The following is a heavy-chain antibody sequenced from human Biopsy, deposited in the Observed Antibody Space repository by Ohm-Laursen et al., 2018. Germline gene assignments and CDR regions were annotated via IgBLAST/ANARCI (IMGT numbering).Heavy chain of an antibody. CDR3: ATTRSFDN. D-gene: IGHD5-24*01. CDR2: ISSSGRTM. Sequence: SLRLSCAASGFSFSYYYMIWIRQAPGKGLEWVSYISSSGRTMYYADSVKGRFTISRDNANKSLYLQMNSLRAEDTAVYYCATTRSFDNWGQGTLVTVSS. CDR1: GFSFSYYY. J-gene: IGHJ4*02. V-gene: IGHV3-11*01.